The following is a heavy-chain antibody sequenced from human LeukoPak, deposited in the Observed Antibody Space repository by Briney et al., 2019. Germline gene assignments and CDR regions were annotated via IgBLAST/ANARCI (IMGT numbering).Heavy chain of an antibody. Sequence: PGGSLRLSCAASGFTFSSYAMSWVRQAPGKGLEWVSVIYSAGSSYYADSVKGRFTIPRHNLKSTLYLQMNSLRTEDTAVYYCARHSSGWSIDYWGQGTLVTVSS. CDR2: IYSAGSS. V-gene: IGHV3-53*04. D-gene: IGHD6-19*01. CDR1: GFTFSSYA. CDR3: ARHSSGWSIDY. J-gene: IGHJ4*02.